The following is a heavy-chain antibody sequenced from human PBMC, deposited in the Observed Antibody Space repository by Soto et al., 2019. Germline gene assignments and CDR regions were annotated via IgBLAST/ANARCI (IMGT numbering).Heavy chain of an antibody. CDR3: ARGFSAGKGSPPDY. V-gene: IGHV3-23*01. Sequence: EVRLLESGGGLVQPGGSLRLSCAASGVTFSNYAMTWVRQAPGKGLEWVSGLNGSGGNISSADSVKGRFASSGDNSKNTLYLQMNRLRDGDTAVYYCARGFSAGKGSPPDYWGQGTLVTVSS. CDR2: LNGSGGNI. D-gene: IGHD3-10*01. J-gene: IGHJ4*02. CDR1: GVTFSNYA.